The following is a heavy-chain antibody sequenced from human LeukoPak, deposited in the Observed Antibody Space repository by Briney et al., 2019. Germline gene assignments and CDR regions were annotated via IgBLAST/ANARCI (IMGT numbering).Heavy chain of an antibody. J-gene: IGHJ4*02. CDR2: IYDTGST. Sequence: QPSETLSLTCTVSGDSIRSNNYYWGWIRQPPGKGLEWIGSIYDTGSTFYNPSLKSRVIISVDTSKNQFSLKLSSVTAADTAVFYCQSRFLEWLLDYWGQGTLVTVSS. CDR3: QSRFLEWLLDY. CDR1: GDSIRSNNYY. V-gene: IGHV4-39*01. D-gene: IGHD3-3*01.